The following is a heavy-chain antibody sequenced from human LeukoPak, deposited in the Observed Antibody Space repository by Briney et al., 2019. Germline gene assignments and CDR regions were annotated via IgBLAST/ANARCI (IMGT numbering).Heavy chain of an antibody. CDR2: ISYDGSNK. CDR1: GFTFSSYA. D-gene: IGHD1-26*01. Sequence: GGSLRLSCAASGFTFSSYAMHWVRQAPGKGLEWVAVISYDGSNKYYADSVKGRFTMSRDNSKNTLYLQMNSLRAEDTAVYYCARDWDVVGATGYFDYWGQGTLVTVSS. CDR3: ARDWDVVGATGYFDY. J-gene: IGHJ4*02. V-gene: IGHV3-30-3*01.